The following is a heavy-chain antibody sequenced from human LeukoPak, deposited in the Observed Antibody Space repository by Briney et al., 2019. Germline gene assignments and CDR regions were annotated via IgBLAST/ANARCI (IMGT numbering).Heavy chain of an antibody. J-gene: IGHJ4*02. D-gene: IGHD3-22*01. CDR1: GGSISSHD. V-gene: IGHV4-59*11. Sequence: SETLSLTCTVSGGSISSHDWGWIRQPPGEGLEWIGYIYDSGSTTYNPSLKSRVTILVDTSKDQVSLKLSSVTAADTAVYYCARGRRGRYYDISRYNYFDYWGQGSLVSVSS. CDR3: ARGRRGRYYDISRYNYFDY. CDR2: IYDSGST.